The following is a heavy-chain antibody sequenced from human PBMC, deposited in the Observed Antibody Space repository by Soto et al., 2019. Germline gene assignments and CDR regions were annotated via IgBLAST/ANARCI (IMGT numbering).Heavy chain of an antibody. Sequence: GGSLRLSCAASGFTFNSDWMSWVRQAPGKGLEWVANIKQDGSEKYYADSVKSRITINPDTSKNQFSLQLNSVTPEDTAVYYCARDQTGYSGYDIDAFDIWGQGTMVTVSS. CDR2: IKQDGSEK. CDR3: ARDQTGYSGYDIDAFDI. V-gene: IGHV3-7*01. J-gene: IGHJ3*02. D-gene: IGHD5-12*01. CDR1: GFTFNSDW.